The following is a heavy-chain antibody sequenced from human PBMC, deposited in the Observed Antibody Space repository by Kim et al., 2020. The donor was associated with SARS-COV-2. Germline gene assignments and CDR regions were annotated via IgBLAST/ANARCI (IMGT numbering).Heavy chain of an antibody. CDR3: ARVWRGWELLQGYYGMDV. J-gene: IGHJ6*02. D-gene: IGHD1-26*01. Sequence: KSRVTISVDTSKNQFSLKLSSVTAADTAVYYCARVWRGWELLQGYYGMDVWGQGTTVTVSS. V-gene: IGHV4-34*01.